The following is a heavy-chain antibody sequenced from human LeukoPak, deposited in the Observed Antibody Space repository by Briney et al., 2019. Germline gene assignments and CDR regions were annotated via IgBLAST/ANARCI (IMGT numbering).Heavy chain of an antibody. CDR1: GFTFSSYA. J-gene: IGHJ4*02. CDR3: AREGVSGSAYLYYFDY. V-gene: IGHV3-30*04. Sequence: PGGSLRLSCAASGFTFSSYAMHWVRQAPGKGLEWVAVISYDGSNKYYADSVKGRFTISRDNSKNTLYLQMNSLRAEDTAVYYCAREGVSGSAYLYYFDYWGRGTLVTVSS. D-gene: IGHD1-26*01. CDR2: ISYDGSNK.